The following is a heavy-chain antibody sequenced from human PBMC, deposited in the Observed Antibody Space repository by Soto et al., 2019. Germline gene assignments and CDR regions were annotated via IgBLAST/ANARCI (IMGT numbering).Heavy chain of an antibody. D-gene: IGHD3-22*01. Sequence: EVQQVESGGGLVQPGRSLRLSCAASGFTFDDYGMHWVRQAPGKGLEWVSGISWNSGSIGYADSVKGRFTISRDNAKNSLYLQMNSLRTEDTALYYCGKGYDSSGYYPHFDYWGQGTLVTVS. CDR3: GKGYDSSGYYPHFDY. J-gene: IGHJ4*02. V-gene: IGHV3-9*01. CDR1: GFTFDDYG. CDR2: ISWNSGSI.